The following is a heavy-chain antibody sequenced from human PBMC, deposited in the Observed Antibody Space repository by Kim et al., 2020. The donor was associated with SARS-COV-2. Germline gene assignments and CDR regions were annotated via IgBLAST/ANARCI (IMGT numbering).Heavy chain of an antibody. CDR1: GYTFTGYY. J-gene: IGHJ4*02. D-gene: IGHD1-26*01. CDR3: ARDVGSGSYIRWYYFDY. CDR2: INPNSGGT. V-gene: IGHV1-2*02. Sequence: ASVKVSCKASGYTFTGYYMHWVRQAPGQGLEWMGWINPNSGGTNYAQKFQGRVTMTRDTSISTAYMELSRLRSDDTAVYYCARDVGSGSYIRWYYFDYWGQGTLVTVFS.